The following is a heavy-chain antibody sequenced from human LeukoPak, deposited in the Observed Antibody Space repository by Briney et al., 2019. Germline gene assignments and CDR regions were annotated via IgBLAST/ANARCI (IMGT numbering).Heavy chain of an antibody. J-gene: IGHJ4*02. Sequence: PGGSLRLSCAASGFNFDDYVMSWVRQAPGKGLEWVSGINWNGGSRGYADSVKGRFTISRDNAKNSLYLQMNSLRAEDTAVYYCARSSRLTFDYWGQGTLVTVSS. CDR3: ARSSRLTFDY. V-gene: IGHV3-20*04. CDR2: INWNGGSR. CDR1: GFNFDDYV. D-gene: IGHD6-6*01.